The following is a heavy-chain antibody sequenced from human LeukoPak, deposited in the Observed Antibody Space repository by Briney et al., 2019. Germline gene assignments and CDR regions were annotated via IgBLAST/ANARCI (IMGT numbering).Heavy chain of an antibody. CDR1: GGSISSYY. CDR2: IYYSGST. D-gene: IGHD3-9*01. V-gene: IGHV4-59*01. CDR3: ARENYDILTDSYNWFDP. J-gene: IGHJ5*02. Sequence: PSETLSLTCTVPGGSISSYYWSWIRQPPGKGLEWIGYIYYSGSTNYNPSLKSRVTISVDTSKNQFSLKLSSVTAADTAVYYCARENYDILTDSYNWFDPWGQGTLVTVSS.